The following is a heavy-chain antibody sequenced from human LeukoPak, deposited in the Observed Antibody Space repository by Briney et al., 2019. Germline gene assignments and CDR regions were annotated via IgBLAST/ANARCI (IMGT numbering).Heavy chain of an antibody. V-gene: IGHV4-59*05. Sequence: GSLRLSCVASGFTFSNYEMNWVRQAPGKGLEWIGSISEGGATYYNPSLKSRAIISVDTSSNQFSLNLNSVTAEDTAVYYCARPLHSSWDWFDPWGQGTRVTVSS. CDR3: ARPLHSSWDWFDP. CDR1: GFTFSNYE. CDR2: ISEGGAT. J-gene: IGHJ5*02. D-gene: IGHD6-13*01.